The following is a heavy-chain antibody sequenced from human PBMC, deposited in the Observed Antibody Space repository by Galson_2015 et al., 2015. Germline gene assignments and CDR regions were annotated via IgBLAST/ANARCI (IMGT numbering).Heavy chain of an antibody. D-gene: IGHD7-27*01. CDR2: IYSSGST. Sequence: ETLSLTCTVSGGSISSYYWSWIRQPAGKGLEWIGRIYSSGSTNYNPSLKSRVTISVDTSKNQFSLKLTSVTAADTAVYYCAGGGGNWGGLDYWGQGTLVTVSS. CDR1: GGSISSYY. CDR3: AGGGGNWGGLDY. V-gene: IGHV4-4*07. J-gene: IGHJ4*02.